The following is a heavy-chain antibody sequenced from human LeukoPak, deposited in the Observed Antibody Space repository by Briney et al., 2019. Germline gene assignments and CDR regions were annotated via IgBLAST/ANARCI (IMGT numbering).Heavy chain of an antibody. CDR2: IYTSGST. D-gene: IGHD6-13*01. Sequence: PSETLSLTCTVSGGSISSGSYYWRWIRQPAGKGLGWIGRIYTSGSTNYNPSLKSRVTISVDTSKNQFSLKLSSVTAADTAVYYCARGSSSWSNWFDPWGQGTLVTVSS. CDR1: GGSISSGSYY. CDR3: ARGSSSWSNWFDP. J-gene: IGHJ5*02. V-gene: IGHV4-61*02.